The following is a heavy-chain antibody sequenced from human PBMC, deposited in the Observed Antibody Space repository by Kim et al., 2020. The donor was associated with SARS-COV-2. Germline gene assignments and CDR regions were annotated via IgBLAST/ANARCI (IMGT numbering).Heavy chain of an antibody. Sequence: SETLSLTCTVSGGSISSYYWSWIRQPPGKGLEWIGYIYYSGSTNYNPSLKSRVTISVDTSKNQFSLKLSSVTAADTAVYYCARLVKYDSSGYYRGYYFDYWGQGTLVTVSS. J-gene: IGHJ4*02. CDR1: GGSISSYY. CDR3: ARLVKYDSSGYYRGYYFDY. V-gene: IGHV4-59*08. CDR2: IYYSGST. D-gene: IGHD3-22*01.